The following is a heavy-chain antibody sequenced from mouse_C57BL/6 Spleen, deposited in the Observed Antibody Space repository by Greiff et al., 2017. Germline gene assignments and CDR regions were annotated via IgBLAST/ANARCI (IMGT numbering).Heavy chain of an antibody. CDR2: IRNKANGYTT. D-gene: IGHD2-5*01. J-gene: IGHJ4*01. Sequence: EVQGVESGGGLVQPGGSLSLSCAASGFTFTDYYMSWVRQPPGKALEWLGFIRNKANGYTTEYSAAVKGRFTISRDDSQRILYLQMNALRAEDSATYYYSTYYSNYGGAMDYWGQGTSVTVSS. CDR3: STYYSNYGGAMDY. V-gene: IGHV7-3*01. CDR1: GFTFTDYY.